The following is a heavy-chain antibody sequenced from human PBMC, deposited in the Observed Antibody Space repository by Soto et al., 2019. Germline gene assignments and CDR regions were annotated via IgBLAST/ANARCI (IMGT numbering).Heavy chain of an antibody. Sequence: PSETLSLTCTVSGGSISSGNNYWSWIRQHPGKGLEWIGYIYYSGSTYYNPSLKSRLTMSGDTSKNQFSLKLSSVTAVDTAVYYCATAPSSSSFFDYWGQGTLVTVSS. CDR1: GGSISSGNNY. CDR2: IYYSGST. V-gene: IGHV4-31*03. D-gene: IGHD2-2*01. CDR3: ATAPSSSSFFDY. J-gene: IGHJ4*02.